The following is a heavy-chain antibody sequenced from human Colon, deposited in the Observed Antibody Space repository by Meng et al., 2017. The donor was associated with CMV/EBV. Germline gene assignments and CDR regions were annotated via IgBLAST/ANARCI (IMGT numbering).Heavy chain of an antibody. CDR3: ARGSGQYTGHDWYFEL. Sequence: SETLSLTCTVSGASLSGYYWSWIRLSPRKGLEWIGNVYYNGNTNNNPSLKSRVAISVDPSKNQFSLKLTSVTPADTAVYFCARGSGQYTGHDWYFELWGRGTLVTVSS. V-gene: IGHV4-59*01. CDR2: VYYNGNT. D-gene: IGHD3-3*01. CDR1: GASLSGYY. J-gene: IGHJ2*01.